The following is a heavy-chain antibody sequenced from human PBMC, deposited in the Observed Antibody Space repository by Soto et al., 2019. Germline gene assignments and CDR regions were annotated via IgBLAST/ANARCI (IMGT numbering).Heavy chain of an antibody. CDR3: ARILVVGLRQTYYYCYGMDV. CDR2: MNPNSGNT. D-gene: IGHD5-12*01. Sequence: QVQLVQSGAEVKKPGASVTVSCKASGYTFTSYDINWVRQATGQGLEWMGWMNPNSGNTGYAQKFQGRVTMTRNTSRSTAYMELSSLRSEDTAVYYCARILVVGLRQTYYYCYGMDVWGQGTTVTVSS. V-gene: IGHV1-8*01. CDR1: GYTFTSYD. J-gene: IGHJ6*02.